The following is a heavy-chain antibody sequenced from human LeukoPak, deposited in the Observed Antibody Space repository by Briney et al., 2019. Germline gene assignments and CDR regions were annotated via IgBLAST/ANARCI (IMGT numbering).Heavy chain of an antibody. CDR2: ISGSGGST. D-gene: IGHD2-2*01. CDR1: GFSFSSYV. V-gene: IGHV3-23*01. CDR3: ARCLGSSTSRHTFDI. Sequence: QSGGSLRLSCAASGFSFSSYVMSWVRQAPGKGLEWVSAISGSGGSTYFADSVKGRFTISRDNSKNTLYLQMNSLSAEDTAIYCCARCLGSSTSRHTFDIWGQGTMVTVSS. J-gene: IGHJ3*02.